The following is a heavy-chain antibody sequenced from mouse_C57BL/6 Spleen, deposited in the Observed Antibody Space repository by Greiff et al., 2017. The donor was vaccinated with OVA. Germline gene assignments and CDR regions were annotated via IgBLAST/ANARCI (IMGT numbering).Heavy chain of an antibody. CDR2: INPNNGGT. J-gene: IGHJ3*01. Sequence: EVQLQQSGPELVKPGASVKISCKASGYTFTDYYMNWVKQSHGKSLEWIGDINPNNGGTSYNQKFKGKATLTVDKSSSTAYMELRSLTSEDSAVYYCARLWLAYWGRGTLVTVSA. CDR1: GYTFTDYY. CDR3: ARLWLAY. V-gene: IGHV1-26*01.